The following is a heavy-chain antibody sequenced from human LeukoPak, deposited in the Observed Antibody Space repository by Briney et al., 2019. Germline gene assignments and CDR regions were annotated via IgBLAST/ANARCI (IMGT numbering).Heavy chain of an antibody. J-gene: IGHJ3*02. CDR3: ATGGSYSTVDAFDI. CDR1: GYTLTELS. Sequence: ASVKVSCKVSGYTLTELSMHWVRQALGQGLERMGGFDPEDGETIYAQKFQGRVTMTEDTSTDTAYMELSSLRSEDTAVYYCATGGSYSTVDAFDIWGQGAMVTVSS. CDR2: FDPEDGET. V-gene: IGHV1-24*01. D-gene: IGHD1-26*01.